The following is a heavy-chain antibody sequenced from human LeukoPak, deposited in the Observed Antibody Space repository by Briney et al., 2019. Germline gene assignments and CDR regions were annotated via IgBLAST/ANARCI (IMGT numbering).Heavy chain of an antibody. CDR2: INSDGSST. CDR1: GFTFSSYW. J-gene: IGHJ4*02. V-gene: IGHV3-74*01. D-gene: IGHD3-10*01. CDR3: ARDMVRGVIKGSPGDY. Sequence: PGGSLRLSCAASGFTFSSYWMHWVRQAPGKGLVWVSRINSDGSSTSYADSVKGRFTISRDNAKNTLYLQMNSLRAEDTAVYYCARDMVRGVIKGSPGDYWGQGTLVTVSS.